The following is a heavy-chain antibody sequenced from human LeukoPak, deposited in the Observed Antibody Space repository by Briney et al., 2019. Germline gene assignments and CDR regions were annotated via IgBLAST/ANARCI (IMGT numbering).Heavy chain of an antibody. V-gene: IGHV3-7*01. D-gene: IGHD3-10*02. CDR1: GFTFTTYW. CDR2: IKQDGTEK. J-gene: IGHJ6*04. Sequence: GGSLRLSCAASGFTFTTYWMSWVRQAPGKGLEWVANIKQDGTEKDYVDSVKGGLTTSRDNATTSLYLQMNSLRAEDTAVYYCAELGITMIGGVWGKGTTVTISS. CDR3: AELGITMIGGV.